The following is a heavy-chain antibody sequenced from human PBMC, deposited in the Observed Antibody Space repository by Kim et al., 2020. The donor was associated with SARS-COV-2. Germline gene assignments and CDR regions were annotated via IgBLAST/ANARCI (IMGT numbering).Heavy chain of an antibody. Sequence: KGRFTISRDNAKNSLYLQMNSLRDEDTAVYYCARDPGIVVVPAAMIAGDYWGQGTLVTVSS. J-gene: IGHJ4*02. CDR3: ARDPGIVVVPAAMIAGDY. V-gene: IGHV3-48*02. D-gene: IGHD2-2*01.